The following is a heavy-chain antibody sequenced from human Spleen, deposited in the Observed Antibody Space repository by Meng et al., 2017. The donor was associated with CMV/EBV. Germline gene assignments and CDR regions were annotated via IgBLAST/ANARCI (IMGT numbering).Heavy chain of an antibody. CDR1: EDSFTTYY. J-gene: IGHJ4*02. CDR2: IDPNNGGT. V-gene: IGHV1-2*02. Sequence: ASVKVSCKTSEDSFTTYYMHWVRQAPGQGLEWMGWIDPNNGGTNYAQRFQGRVTLTRDTSISTAYMELSSLRSDDTAMYYCTRASQMIKGLCDYLGQGTLVTVSS. D-gene: IGHD3-16*01. CDR3: TRASQMIKGLCDY.